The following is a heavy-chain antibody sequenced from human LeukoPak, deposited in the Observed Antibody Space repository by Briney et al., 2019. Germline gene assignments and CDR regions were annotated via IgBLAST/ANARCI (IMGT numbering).Heavy chain of an antibody. J-gene: IGHJ4*02. CDR2: ISGSGGST. Sequence: GGSLRLSCAAYGFTFSSYAMSWVRQAPGKGLEWVSAISGSGGSTYYADSVKGRFTIARDNSKNTLYLQMNSLRAEDTAVYYCAKVSSVVVITTYFDYWGQGTLVTVSS. V-gene: IGHV3-23*01. CDR1: GFTFSSYA. D-gene: IGHD3-22*01. CDR3: AKVSSVVVITTYFDY.